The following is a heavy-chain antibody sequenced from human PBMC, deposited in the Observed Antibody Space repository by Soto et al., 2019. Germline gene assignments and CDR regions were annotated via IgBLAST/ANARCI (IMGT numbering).Heavy chain of an antibody. D-gene: IGHD6-13*01. Sequence: QLQLQESGPGLVKPSETLSLTGTVSGGSISSSSYYWGWIRQPPGKGLEWIGSNYYSGSTYYNPSLKSRVTISVDTSKNLFSLKLSSVTAADTAVYYCASIAAAGTMDYWGQGTLVSVSS. CDR2: NYYSGST. J-gene: IGHJ4*02. V-gene: IGHV4-39*01. CDR3: ASIAAAGTMDY. CDR1: GGSISSSSYY.